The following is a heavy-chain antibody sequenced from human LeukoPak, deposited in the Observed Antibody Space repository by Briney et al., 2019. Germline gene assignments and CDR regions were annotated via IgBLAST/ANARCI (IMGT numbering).Heavy chain of an antibody. D-gene: IGHD3-10*01. CDR2: IIPIFGTA. J-gene: IGHJ4*02. V-gene: IGHV1-69*05. Sequence: GASVKVSCKASGGTFSGYAISWVRQAPGQGLEWMGGIIPIFGTANYAQKFQGRVTITTDESTSTAYMELSSLRSEDTAVYYCARALYYGSGAPFDYWGQGTLVTVSS. CDR1: GGTFSGYA. CDR3: ARALYYGSGAPFDY.